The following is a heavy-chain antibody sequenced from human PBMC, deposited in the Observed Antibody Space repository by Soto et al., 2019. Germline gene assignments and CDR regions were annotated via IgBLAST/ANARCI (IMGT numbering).Heavy chain of an antibody. J-gene: IGHJ1*01. CDR3: ACESNTRKWDMGASCN. Sequence: VGSLRLSCAASGFTFSTYSINWVRQAPGKGLEWVSSISSSGDYIYYADSVKGRFAISRDNAKNSVFLQMDSLRADDTALYSCACESNTRKWDMGASCNGAQG. D-gene: IGHD1-26*01. CDR2: ISSSGDYI. V-gene: IGHV3-21*01. CDR1: GFTFSTYS.